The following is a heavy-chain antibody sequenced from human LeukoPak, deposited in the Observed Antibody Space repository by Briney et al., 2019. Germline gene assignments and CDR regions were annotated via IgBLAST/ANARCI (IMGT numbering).Heavy chain of an antibody. V-gene: IGHV3-23*01. CDR1: GFTFSSYA. Sequence: GGSLRLSCAASGFTFSSYAMSWVRQAPGKGLEWVSAISGSGGSTFYADSVKGRFTISRDNAKNSLYLQMNSLRAEDTAVYYCARGGLGNFDWGQGTLVTASS. J-gene: IGHJ4*02. CDR2: ISGSGGST. CDR3: ARGGLGNFD. D-gene: IGHD4-23*01.